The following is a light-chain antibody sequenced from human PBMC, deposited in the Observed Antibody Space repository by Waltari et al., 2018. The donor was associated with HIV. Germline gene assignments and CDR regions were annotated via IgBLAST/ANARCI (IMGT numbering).Light chain of an antibody. V-gene: IGKV2-28*01. CDR3: MQGVQTPFT. CDR1: QSLLHSNEYNY. CDR2: LGP. J-gene: IGKJ3*01. Sequence: IVMTQFPLPLPVNPGEPASISSMSHQSLLHSNEYNYLNWFLQKPGQSPRLLIYLGPNRASGVPDRVSGGGAGTNCALRIRRVEADDVGVYDCMQGVQTPFTLGPGTKVDI.